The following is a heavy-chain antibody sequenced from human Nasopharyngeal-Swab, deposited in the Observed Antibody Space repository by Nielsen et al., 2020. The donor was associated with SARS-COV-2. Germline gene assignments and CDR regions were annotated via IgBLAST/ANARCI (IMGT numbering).Heavy chain of an antibody. Sequence: VESLKIPCKGSGYSFTTSWIGWVRQMPGKGLEWMGIIYPRDSDTRYSPSFQGQVTISADKSISTAYLQWSSLKASDTATFYCETSIGTFDYWGQGTLVSVSS. J-gene: IGHJ4*02. D-gene: IGHD1-7*01. CDR3: ETSIGTFDY. CDR2: IYPRDSDT. V-gene: IGHV5-51*01. CDR1: GYSFTTSW.